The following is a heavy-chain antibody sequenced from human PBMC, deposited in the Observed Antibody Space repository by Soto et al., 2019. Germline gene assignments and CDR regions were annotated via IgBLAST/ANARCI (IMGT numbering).Heavy chain of an antibody. Sequence: SETLSLTCTVSGGSISSYYWSWIRQPPGKGLEWIGYIYYSGSTNYNPSLKSRVTISVDTSKNQFSLKLSSVTAADTAVYYCARGDYDFWSGVKRGSCWFDPGGQGTLVTVSS. V-gene: IGHV4-59*01. J-gene: IGHJ5*02. D-gene: IGHD3-3*01. CDR3: ARGDYDFWSGVKRGSCWFDP. CDR2: IYYSGST. CDR1: GGSISSYY.